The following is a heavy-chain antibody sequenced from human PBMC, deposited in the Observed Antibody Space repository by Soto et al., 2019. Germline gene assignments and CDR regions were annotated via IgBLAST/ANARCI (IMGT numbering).Heavy chain of an antibody. CDR3: ARTFLFPRLPVAFDY. CDR1: GGSISSYY. J-gene: IGHJ4*02. Sequence: SETLSLTCTVSGGSISSYYWSWTRQPPGKGLEWIGYIYYSGSTNYNPSLKSRVTISVDTSKNQFSLKLSSVTAADTAVYYCARTFLFPRLPVAFDYWGQGTLVTVSS. V-gene: IGHV4-59*08. CDR2: IYYSGST. D-gene: IGHD2-21*01.